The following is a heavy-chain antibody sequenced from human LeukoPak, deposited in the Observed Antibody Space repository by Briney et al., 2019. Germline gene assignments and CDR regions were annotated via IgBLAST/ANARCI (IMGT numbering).Heavy chain of an antibody. J-gene: IGHJ3*02. CDR1: GGSFSGYY. CDR2: INHSGST. V-gene: IGHV4-34*01. D-gene: IGHD6-19*01. Sequence: PSETLSLTCAVYGGSFSGYYWSWIRQPPGKGLEWIGEINHSGSTNYNPSLKSRVTISVDTSKNQFSLKLSSVTAADTAVYYCAKDSSGWYWWDPEPASDAFDIWGQGTMVTVSS. CDR3: AKDSSGWYWWDPEPASDAFDI.